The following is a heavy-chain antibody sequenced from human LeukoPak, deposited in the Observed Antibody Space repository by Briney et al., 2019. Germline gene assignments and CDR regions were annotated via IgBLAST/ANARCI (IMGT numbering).Heavy chain of an antibody. D-gene: IGHD3-10*01. J-gene: IGHJ4*02. V-gene: IGHV3-48*03. CDR2: ISTSGSTD. CDR1: GFRFSYYG. CDR3: ARAMVRESLDY. Sequence: GGSLRLSCAASGFRFSYYGMKWVRQAPGKGLEWVSYISTSGSTDYYADSVKGRFTISRDNAKNSLYLQMNSLRAEDTAVFYCARAMVRESLDYWGQGTLVTVSS.